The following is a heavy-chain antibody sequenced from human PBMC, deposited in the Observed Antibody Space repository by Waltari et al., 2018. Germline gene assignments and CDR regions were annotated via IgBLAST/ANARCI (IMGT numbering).Heavy chain of an antibody. J-gene: IGHJ6*03. CDR1: GDSISGSYY. V-gene: IGHV4-61*09. CDR3: ARSDVVVAPARNNYYFPMEV. CDR2: IYSSGST. D-gene: IGHD2-21*01. Sequence: QLQLQQSGPGLVKPSQTLSLACSLSGDSISGSYYWNWVRQTAGEGLEWLGYIYSSGSTKYNPSRQSRATISIVNKTQFSLKRAAVTAADTAGYYCARSDVVVAPARNNYYFPMEVWGQGTTVTVSS.